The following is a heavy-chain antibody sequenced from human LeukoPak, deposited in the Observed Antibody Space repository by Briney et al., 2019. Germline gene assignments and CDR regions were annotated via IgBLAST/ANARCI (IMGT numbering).Heavy chain of an antibody. V-gene: IGHV4-59*01. CDR2: IYYSGST. J-gene: IGHJ4*02. Sequence: SETLSLTCTVSGGSISSYYWSWIRQPPGKGLEWIGYIYYSGSTNYNPSLKSRVTISVDTSKNQFSLKLSSVTAADTAVYYCARGGGKNAARPHFDYWGEETLVTASS. CDR3: ARGGGKNAARPHFDY. CDR1: GGSISSYY. D-gene: IGHD6-6*01.